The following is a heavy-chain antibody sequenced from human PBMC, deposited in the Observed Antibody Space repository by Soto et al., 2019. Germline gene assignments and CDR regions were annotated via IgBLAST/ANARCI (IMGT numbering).Heavy chain of an antibody. Sequence: TGGSLRLSCAASGFTFSSYAMHWVRQAPGKGLEWVAVISYGGSNKYYADSVKGRFTISRDNSKNTLYLQMNSLRAEDTAVYYCARDPRIYCSSTSCYNRSWFDPWGQGTLVTVSS. V-gene: IGHV3-30-3*01. CDR1: GFTFSSYA. D-gene: IGHD2-2*02. J-gene: IGHJ5*02. CDR2: ISYGGSNK. CDR3: ARDPRIYCSSTSCYNRSWFDP.